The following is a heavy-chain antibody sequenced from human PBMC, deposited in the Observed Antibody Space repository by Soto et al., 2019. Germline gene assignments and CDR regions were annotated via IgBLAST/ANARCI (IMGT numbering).Heavy chain of an antibody. J-gene: IGHJ4*02. CDR2: INPNSGGT. CDR3: VRTNYHESSPHRHFDY. Sequence: ASVKVSCKASGYTFTGYYMHWVRQAPGQGLEWMGWINPNSGGTNYAQKFQGWVTMTRDTSISTAYMELSSLRSEDTAVYYCVRTNYHESSPHRHFDYWGQGPLVTVSS. D-gene: IGHD3-22*01. CDR1: GYTFTGYY. V-gene: IGHV1-2*04.